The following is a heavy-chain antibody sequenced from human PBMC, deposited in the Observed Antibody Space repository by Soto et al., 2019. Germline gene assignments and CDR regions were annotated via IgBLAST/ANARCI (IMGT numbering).Heavy chain of an antibody. CDR3: ARDSGQFLPSFN. J-gene: IGHJ4*02. V-gene: IGHV3-11*04. D-gene: IGHD3-3*01. Sequence: PGGSLRLSCAASGCPFVHAWMSWVRQAPGKGLEWVSGISASGTSIYYADSVKGRFTISRDNAKNSMYLQMNSLRAEDTAIYYCARDSGQFLPSFNWGQGTLVSVSS. CDR2: ISASGTSI. CDR1: GCPFVHAW.